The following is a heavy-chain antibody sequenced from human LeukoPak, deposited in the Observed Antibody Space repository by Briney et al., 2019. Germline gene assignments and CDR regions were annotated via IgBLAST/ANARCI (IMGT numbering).Heavy chain of an antibody. CDR2: VYYSGST. V-gene: IGHV4-39*01. D-gene: IGHD6-13*01. CDR3: ARGVLLGQQQLVWDHKTYYFDY. J-gene: IGHJ4*02. Sequence: SETLSLTCTVSGGSISSSSYYWGWVRQPPGKGLEWIGTVYYSGSTYYNPSLKSRVTISVDTSKNQFSLKLSSVTAADTAVYYCARGVLLGQQQLVWDHKTYYFDYWGQGTLVTVSS. CDR1: GGSISSSSYY.